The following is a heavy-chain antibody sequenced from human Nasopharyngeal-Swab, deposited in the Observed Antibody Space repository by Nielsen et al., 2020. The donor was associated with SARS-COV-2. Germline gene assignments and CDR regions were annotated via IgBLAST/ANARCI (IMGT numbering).Heavy chain of an antibody. CDR2: VSYSGTA. J-gene: IGHJ4*02. CDR3: ARDESGDYLGLPFDY. CDR1: GASISSSINY. D-gene: IGHD4-17*01. V-gene: IGHV4-39*07. Sequence: GSLRLSCTVSGASISSSINYWGWIRQSPQKGLEWIGTVSYSGTANYNPSLNSCVTISVDTSKNQFSLKLISVTAADTAVYYCARDESGDYLGLPFDYWGQGTLVTVSS.